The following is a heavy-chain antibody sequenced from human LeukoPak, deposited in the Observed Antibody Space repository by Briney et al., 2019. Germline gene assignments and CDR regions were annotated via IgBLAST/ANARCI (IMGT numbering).Heavy chain of an antibody. CDR3: RYYYDSSGYYLEY. Sequence: ASVKVSCKASGGTFSSYAISWVRQAPGQGLEWMGGIFPIFGTANYAQKFQGRVTITADESTSTAYMELSSLRSEDTAAYYCRYYYDSSGYYLEYWGQGTLVTVSS. D-gene: IGHD3-22*01. CDR1: GGTFSSYA. V-gene: IGHV1-69*13. CDR2: IFPIFGTA. J-gene: IGHJ4*02.